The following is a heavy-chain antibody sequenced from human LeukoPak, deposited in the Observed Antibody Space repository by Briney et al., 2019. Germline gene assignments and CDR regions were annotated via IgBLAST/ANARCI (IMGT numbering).Heavy chain of an antibody. CDR3: ARHYYDSSGYYFPQYFQH. CDR1: GGSISSSSYY. CDR2: IYYSGST. V-gene: IGHV4-39*01. D-gene: IGHD3-22*01. J-gene: IGHJ1*01. Sequence: SETLSLTXTVSGGSISSSSYYWGWIRQPPGKGLEWIGSIYYSGSTYYNPSLKSRVTISVDTSKNQFSLKLSSVTAADTAVYYCARHYYDSSGYYFPQYFQHWGQGTLVTVSS.